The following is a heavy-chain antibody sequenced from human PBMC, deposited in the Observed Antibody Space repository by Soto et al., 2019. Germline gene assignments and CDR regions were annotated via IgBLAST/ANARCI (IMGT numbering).Heavy chain of an antibody. V-gene: IGHV1-2*04. Sequence: ASVKVSCKASGYTFTGYYMHWVRQAPGQGLEWMGWINPNSGGTNYAQKIQGWVTMTRDTSMSTAYMELSRLRADDRAGYYWAIVVSPIAVAVPLGGYMDVWGKGTTVTSP. CDR1: GYTFTGYY. D-gene: IGHD6-19*01. CDR2: INPNSGGT. CDR3: AIVVSPIAVAVPLGGYMDV. J-gene: IGHJ6*03.